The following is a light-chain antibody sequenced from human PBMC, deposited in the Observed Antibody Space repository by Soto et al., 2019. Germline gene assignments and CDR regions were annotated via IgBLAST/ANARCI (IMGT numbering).Light chain of an antibody. CDR3: FLASSGVWV. V-gene: IGLV7-46*01. CDR2: DTS. Sequence: QAVVTQEPSLTVSPGGTVTLTCGSSTGAVTSGHYPYWFQQKPGQAPRTLIYDTSNKYSWTPARFSGSLLGGKAALALSGAQPEDEADYDCFLASSGVWVLGGGTKVTVL. J-gene: IGLJ3*02. CDR1: TGAVTSGHY.